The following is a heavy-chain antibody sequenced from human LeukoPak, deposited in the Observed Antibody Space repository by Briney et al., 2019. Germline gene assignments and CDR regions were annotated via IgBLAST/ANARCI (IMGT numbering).Heavy chain of an antibody. CDR1: GFTVSSNY. CDR3: ARMLYYYDSSGSGGWFDP. J-gene: IGHJ5*02. Sequence: GGSLRLSCAASGFTVSSNYMSWVRQAPGKGLEWVSVIYSGGSTYYADSVKGRFTISRDNSKNTLYLQMNSLRAEDTAVYYCARMLYYYDSSGSGGWFDPWGQGTLVTVSS. V-gene: IGHV3-66*01. D-gene: IGHD3-22*01. CDR2: IYSGGST.